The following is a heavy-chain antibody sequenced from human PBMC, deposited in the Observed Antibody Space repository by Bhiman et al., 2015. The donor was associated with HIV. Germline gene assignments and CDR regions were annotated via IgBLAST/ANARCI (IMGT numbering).Heavy chain of an antibody. Sequence: EVQLVESGGGLVQPGGSLRLSCEASGLTVSSNYMSWVRQAPGKGLEWVSVIYSGGSTYYADSVKGRFTISRDNSKNTLYLQMNSLRAEDTAVYFCARALLYGSFDYWGQGTLVTVSS. CDR1: GLTVSSNY. J-gene: IGHJ4*02. V-gene: IGHV3-66*01. CDR2: IYSGGST. CDR3: ARALLYGSFDY. D-gene: IGHD4-17*01.